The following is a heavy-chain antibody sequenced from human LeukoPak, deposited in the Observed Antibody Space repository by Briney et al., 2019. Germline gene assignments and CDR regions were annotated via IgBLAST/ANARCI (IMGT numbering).Heavy chain of an antibody. CDR3: ARLPTYYYDSSGYPRYYYYYYGMDV. Sequence: PSETLSLTCAVYGGSFSGYYWSWIRQPPGQGLEWIGEINHSGSTNYNPSLKSRVTISVDTSKNQFSLKLSSVTAADTAVYYCARLPTYYYDSSGYPRYYYYYYGMDVWGQGTTVTVSS. CDR2: INHSGST. J-gene: IGHJ6*02. CDR1: GGSFSGYY. D-gene: IGHD3-22*01. V-gene: IGHV4-34*01.